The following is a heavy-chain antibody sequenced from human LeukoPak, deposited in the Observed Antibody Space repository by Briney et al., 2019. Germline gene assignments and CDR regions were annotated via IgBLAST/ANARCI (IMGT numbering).Heavy chain of an antibody. CDR2: ISNRGSAI. CDR3: ATYIRAPFSF. CDR1: GFTFTSHE. J-gene: IGHJ3*01. Sequence: PGGSLRLSRAATGFTFTSHEMNWVRQAPGKGLEWLSYISNRGSAIYYADSVKGRFTISKDNAKNSLHLQMNSLRAEDTGIYYCATYIRAPFSFWGQGTMVTVSS. V-gene: IGHV3-48*03.